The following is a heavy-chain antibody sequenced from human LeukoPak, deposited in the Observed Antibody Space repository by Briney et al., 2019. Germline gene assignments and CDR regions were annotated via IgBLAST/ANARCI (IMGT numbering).Heavy chain of an antibody. V-gene: IGHV4-30-2*01. CDR2: IYHSGST. J-gene: IGHJ6*02. CDR3: ARGSIVVVVAAIYYYYYGMDV. CDR1: GGSISSGGYS. Sequence: SETLSLTCAVSGGSISSGGYSWSWIRQPPGKGLEWIGYIYHSGSTYYNPSLKSRVTISVDRSKNQFSLKLSSVTAADTAVYYCARGSIVVVVAAIYYYYYGMDVWGQGTTVTVSS. D-gene: IGHD2-15*01.